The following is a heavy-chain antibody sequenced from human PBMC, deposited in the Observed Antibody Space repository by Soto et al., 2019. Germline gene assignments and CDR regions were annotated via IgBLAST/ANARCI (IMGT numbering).Heavy chain of an antibody. CDR1: GFTFGSYA. J-gene: IGHJ4*02. CDR3: ARDQYSGRYLGTIDY. V-gene: IGHV3-33*01. D-gene: IGHD1-26*01. Sequence: QVQLVESGGGVVQPGNSLRLSCAASGFTFGSYAMHWVRQAPGKGLEWVAVIWYDGSTRYYADSVKGRFTISRDNSKNTLYLQMNSARAKATDLYYCARDQYSGRYLGTIDYWGQGTLVTVSS. CDR2: IWYDGSTR.